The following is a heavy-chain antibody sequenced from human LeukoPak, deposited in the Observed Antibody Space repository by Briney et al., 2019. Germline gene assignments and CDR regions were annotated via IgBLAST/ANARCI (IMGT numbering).Heavy chain of an antibody. D-gene: IGHD6-19*01. CDR1: GFRFPDAW. CDR2: IKSKSNAGTT. Sequence: GGSLRLSCAASGFRFPDAWMNWVRQAPGQGLEWVGRIKSKSNAGTTDYGAPVKGRFTISRDDSNNTLYLQMDSLKTEDTAVYFCTTWGSSGWGWYFDLWGRGALATVSS. J-gene: IGHJ2*01. CDR3: TTWGSSGWGWYFDL. V-gene: IGHV3-15*07.